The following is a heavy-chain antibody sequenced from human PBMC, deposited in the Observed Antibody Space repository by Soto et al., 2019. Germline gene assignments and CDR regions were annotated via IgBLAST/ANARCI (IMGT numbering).Heavy chain of an antibody. J-gene: IGHJ4*02. V-gene: IGHV1-2*04. CDR1: GYTFTGYY. Sequence: QVQLVQSGAEVKKPGASVKVSCKASGYTFTGYYMHWVRQAPGQGLEWMGWINPNSGGTNYAQKFQGWVTMTRDTSIRPSYMELSRLRYDDKSVYYCAIISAPVVAATPSDYWGQGTLVTVSS. CDR2: INPNSGGT. D-gene: IGHD2-15*01. CDR3: AIISAPVVAATPSDY.